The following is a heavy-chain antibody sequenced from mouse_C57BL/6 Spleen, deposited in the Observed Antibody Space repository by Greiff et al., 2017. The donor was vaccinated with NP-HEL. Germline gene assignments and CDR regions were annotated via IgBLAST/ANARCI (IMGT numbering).Heavy chain of an antibody. CDR1: GYTFTSYW. D-gene: IGHD2-2*01. Sequence: VQLQQPGAELVKPGASVKLSCKASGYTFTSYWMQWVKQRPGQGLEWIGEIDPSDSYTNYNQKFKGKATLTVDTSSRTAYMQLSSLTSEDSAVYYCARGLLDYWGQGTTLTVSS. CDR3: ARGLLDY. V-gene: IGHV1-50*01. J-gene: IGHJ2*01. CDR2: IDPSDSYT.